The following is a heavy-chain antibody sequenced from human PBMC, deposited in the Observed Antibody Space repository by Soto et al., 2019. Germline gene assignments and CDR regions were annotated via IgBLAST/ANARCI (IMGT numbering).Heavy chain of an antibody. D-gene: IGHD2-21*02. Sequence: GSLILSCAASGFTFGSYEMKWVRQAPGKGLEWVSYISSRGTTIYYADSVKGRFTISRDNAKNSLFLQMNSLRAEDTAVYYCVSPSDWPDYWGQGTPVTVSS. CDR1: GFTFGSYE. CDR2: ISSRGTTI. J-gene: IGHJ4*02. V-gene: IGHV3-48*03. CDR3: VSPSDWPDY.